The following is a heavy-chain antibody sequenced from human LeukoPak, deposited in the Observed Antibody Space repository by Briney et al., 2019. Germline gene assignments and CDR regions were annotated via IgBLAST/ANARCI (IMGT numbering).Heavy chain of an antibody. D-gene: IGHD5-18*01. CDR2: ISYDGSNK. Sequence: GGSLRLSCAASGFTFSSYGMHWVRQAPGKGLEWVAVISYDGSNKYYADSVKGQFTISRDNSKNTLYLQMNSLRAEDTAVYYCASGGIQLWFDYWGQGTLVTVSS. CDR1: GFTFSSYG. V-gene: IGHV3-30*03. J-gene: IGHJ5*01. CDR3: ASGGIQLWFDY.